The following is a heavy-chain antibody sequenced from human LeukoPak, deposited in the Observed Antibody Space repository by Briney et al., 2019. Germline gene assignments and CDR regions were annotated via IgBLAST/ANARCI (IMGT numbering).Heavy chain of an antibody. CDR2: IKSDGSIT. V-gene: IGHV3-74*01. CDR1: GFTFSSYC. Sequence: GGSLRLSCAAAGFTFSSYCTEWVRQAPGKGLVWVSRIKSDGSITTYADSVKGRFTISRDNAKNTLYRRMNSLRAEDTAVYYCARDRLYCGSYSCYAYYLAHWRRGTLVTVSS. J-gene: IGHJ4*02. CDR3: ARDRLYCGSYSCYAYYLAH. D-gene: IGHD2-2*01.